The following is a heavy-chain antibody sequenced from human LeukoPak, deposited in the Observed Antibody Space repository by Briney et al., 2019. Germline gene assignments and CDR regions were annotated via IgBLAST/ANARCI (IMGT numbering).Heavy chain of an antibody. Sequence: PGGSLRLSCAASGFTFSSYAMSWVRQAPGKGLEWVSAISGSGGSTYYADSVKGRFTISRDNSKNTLYLQMNSLRAEDTAVYYCARGSPSTSCYNCSYYYMDVWGKGTTVTVSS. CDR2: ISGSGGST. CDR3: ARGSPSTSCYNCSYYYMDV. CDR1: GFTFSSYA. D-gene: IGHD2-2*02. V-gene: IGHV3-23*01. J-gene: IGHJ6*03.